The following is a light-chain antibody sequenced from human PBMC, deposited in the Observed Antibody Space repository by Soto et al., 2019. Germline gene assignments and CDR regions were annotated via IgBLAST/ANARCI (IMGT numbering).Light chain of an antibody. CDR3: NSYTSATTLRGV. Sequence: QSALTQPASVSGSPGQSITISCTGTSTDVGGDNYVSWYQQYPGKAPKLIIYDVSSRPSGVSDRFSGSKSGNTASLTISGLQAEDEADYYSNSYTSATTLRGVFGVGTKVTVL. J-gene: IGLJ1*01. CDR2: DVS. V-gene: IGLV2-14*03. CDR1: STDVGGDNY.